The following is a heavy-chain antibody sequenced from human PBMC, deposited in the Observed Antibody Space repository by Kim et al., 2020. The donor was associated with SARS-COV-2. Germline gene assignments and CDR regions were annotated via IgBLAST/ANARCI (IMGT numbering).Heavy chain of an antibody. J-gene: IGHJ6*02. D-gene: IGHD2-15*01. V-gene: IGHV3-33*08. CDR2: IWYDGSNK. Sequence: GGSLRLSCAASGFTFSSYGMHWVRQAPGKGLEWVAVIWYDGSNKYYADSVKGRFTISRDNSKNTLYLQMNSLRAEDTAVYYCARDEVHCSGGSCYSAGRGGMDVWGQGTTVTVSS. CDR3: ARDEVHCSGGSCYSAGRGGMDV. CDR1: GFTFSSYG.